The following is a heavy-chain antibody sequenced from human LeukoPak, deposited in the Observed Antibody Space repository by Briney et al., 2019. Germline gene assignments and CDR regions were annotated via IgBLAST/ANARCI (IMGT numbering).Heavy chain of an antibody. CDR3: ARVHSSSWAYFDN. J-gene: IGHJ4*02. V-gene: IGHV3-33*08. Sequence: GGSLRPSCSASGFSFSSNGMHWVRQAPGKGLEWVAVIWYDGSSKYYADSVKGRFTISRDNSKNTLYLQMDSLRAEDTAVYYCARVHSSSWAYFDNWGQGTLVTVSS. CDR1: GFSFSSNG. CDR2: IWYDGSSK. D-gene: IGHD6-13*01.